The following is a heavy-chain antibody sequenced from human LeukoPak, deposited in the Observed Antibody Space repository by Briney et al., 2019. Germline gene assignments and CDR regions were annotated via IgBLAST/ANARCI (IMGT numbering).Heavy chain of an antibody. V-gene: IGHV4-59*11. D-gene: IGHD6-6*01. CDR3: ARDLEYSSSSGYYYYMDV. CDR2: IYYSGST. J-gene: IGHJ6*03. Sequence: PSETLSLTCTVSGGSISSHYWSWIRQPPGKGLEWIGYIYYSGSTNYNPSLKSRVTISVDTSKNQFSLKLSSVTATDTAVYYCARDLEYSSSSGYYYYMDVWGKGTTVTVSS. CDR1: GGSISSHY.